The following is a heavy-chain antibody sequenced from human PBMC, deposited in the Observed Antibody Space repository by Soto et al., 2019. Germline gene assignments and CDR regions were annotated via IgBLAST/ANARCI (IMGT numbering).Heavy chain of an antibody. CDR2: IYHSGST. CDR1: GGSLSRGGYS. J-gene: IGHJ6*02. Sequence: LSETRSLTCAVSGGSLSRGGYSWSWIRHPPGKGLEWIGYIYHSGSTYYNPSLKSRVTISVDRSKNQFSLKLSSVTAADTAVYYCARYGSGTTIYYYYGMDVWGQGTTVT. V-gene: IGHV4-30-2*01. CDR3: ARYGSGTTIYYYYGMDV. D-gene: IGHD3-10*01.